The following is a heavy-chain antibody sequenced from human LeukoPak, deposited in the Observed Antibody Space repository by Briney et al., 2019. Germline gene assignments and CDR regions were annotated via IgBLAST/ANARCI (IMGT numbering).Heavy chain of an antibody. CDR2: VYYTGSI. CDR3: ARRHYRAWFDP. CDR1: GGSISASSHY. V-gene: IGHV4-39*01. Sequence: SETLSLTCSVSGGSISASSHYWAWVRQPPGKGLEWIGSVYYTGSIRYNTSLKSRVTISVDMSKNDLFLTLSSVTAADTAFDYCARRHYRAWFDPWGQGILVTVSP. J-gene: IGHJ5*02. D-gene: IGHD3-10*01.